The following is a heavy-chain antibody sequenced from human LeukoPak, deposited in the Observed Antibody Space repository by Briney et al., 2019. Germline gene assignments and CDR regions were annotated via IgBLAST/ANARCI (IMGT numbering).Heavy chain of an antibody. CDR1: GGSFSGYY. Sequence: PSETLSLTCAVYGGSFSGYYWSWIRQPPGKGLEWIGEINHSGSTNYNPSLKSRVTISVDTSKNQFSLKLSSVTAADTAVYYCARVTPIVGAIGYWGQGTLVTVSS. CDR2: INHSGST. D-gene: IGHD1-26*01. J-gene: IGHJ4*02. V-gene: IGHV4-34*01. CDR3: ARVTPIVGAIGY.